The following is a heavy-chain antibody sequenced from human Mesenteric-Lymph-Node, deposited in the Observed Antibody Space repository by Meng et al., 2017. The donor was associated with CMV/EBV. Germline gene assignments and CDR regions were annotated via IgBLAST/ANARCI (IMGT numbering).Heavy chain of an antibody. Sequence: GESLKISCAASGFTFSSYAMHWVRQAPGKGLEWVAVISYDGSNKYYADSVEGRFAISRDNSKNTLYLQMNSLKTEDTAVYYCTTDNPSPADGYYYYYGMDVWGQGTTVTVSS. V-gene: IGHV3-30*09. CDR1: GFTFSSYA. CDR3: TTDNPSPADGYYYYYGMDV. J-gene: IGHJ6*02. D-gene: IGHD6-25*01. CDR2: ISYDGSNK.